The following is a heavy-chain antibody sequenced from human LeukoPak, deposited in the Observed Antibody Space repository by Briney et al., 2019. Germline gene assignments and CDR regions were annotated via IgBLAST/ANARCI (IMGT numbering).Heavy chain of an antibody. V-gene: IGHV4-59*01. CDR1: GGSISSYY. J-gene: IGHJ4*02. D-gene: IGHD6-6*01. CDR3: AKVGVAARRFGYYLDY. CDR2: ISYSGST. Sequence: SETLSLTCTDSGGSISSYYWSWIRQPPGKGLEWIAYISYSGSTNYNPSLKSRITISVDTSKNQFSLKLTSVTAADTAVYYCAKVGVAARRFGYYLDYWGQGTLVTVSS.